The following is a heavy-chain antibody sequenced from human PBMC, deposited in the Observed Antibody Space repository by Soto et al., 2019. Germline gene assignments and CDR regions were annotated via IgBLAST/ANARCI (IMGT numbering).Heavy chain of an antibody. CDR2: INPGDSDI. CDR3: ARHEQFYYYYYGMDV. J-gene: IGHJ6*02. CDR1: GYSFTTYW. D-gene: IGHD4-4*01. Sequence: GESLKISCKASGYSFTTYWIAWVRQMPGKGLEWMGIINPGDSDIRYSPSFQGQVTISADNSVSTAYLQWSSLKASDTAMYYCARHEQFYYYYYGMDVWGQGTAVTVSS. V-gene: IGHV5-51*01.